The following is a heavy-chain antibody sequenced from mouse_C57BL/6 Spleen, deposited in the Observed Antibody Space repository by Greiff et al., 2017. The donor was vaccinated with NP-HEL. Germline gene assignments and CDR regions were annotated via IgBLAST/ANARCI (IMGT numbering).Heavy chain of an antibody. CDR3: ARQDATVVAENFDV. CDR2: IHPNSGST. J-gene: IGHJ1*03. CDR1: GYTFTSYW. V-gene: IGHV1-64*01. D-gene: IGHD1-1*01. Sequence: VQLQQPGAELVKPGASVKLSCKASGYTFTSYWMHWVKQRPGQGLEWIGMIHPNSGSTNYNEKFKSKATLTVAKSSSTAYMQLSSLTSEDSAVYYCARQDATVVAENFDVWGTGTTVTFSS.